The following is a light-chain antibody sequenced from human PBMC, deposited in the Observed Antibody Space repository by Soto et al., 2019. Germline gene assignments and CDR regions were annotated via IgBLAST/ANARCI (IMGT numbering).Light chain of an antibody. J-gene: IGLJ3*02. V-gene: IGLV1-51*01. CDR2: DND. Sequence: QSVLTQPPSVSAAPGQKVTVSCSGSRSNIGNNYVSWYQHLPGTAPNHLIYDNDKRPSGIPDRFSSSKSGTTATLDITGLQTGDEADYYCEAWYSNMSGVVFGGGTKLTVL. CDR1: RSNIGNNY. CDR3: EAWYSNMSGVV.